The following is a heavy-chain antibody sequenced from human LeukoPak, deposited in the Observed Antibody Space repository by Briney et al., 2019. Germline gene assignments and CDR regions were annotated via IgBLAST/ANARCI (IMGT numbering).Heavy chain of an antibody. D-gene: IGHD1-26*01. V-gene: IGHV4-59*04. CDR1: GGSISSYY. Sequence: PSETLSLTCTVSGGSISSYYWSWIRQPPGKGLEWIGYIYYSGSTYYNPSLKSRVTLSVDTSNNQFSLKLTSVTAVDTAMYYCARTYSGSRYYFDDWGQGTLVTVSS. CDR3: ARTYSGSRYYFDD. J-gene: IGHJ4*02. CDR2: IYYSGST.